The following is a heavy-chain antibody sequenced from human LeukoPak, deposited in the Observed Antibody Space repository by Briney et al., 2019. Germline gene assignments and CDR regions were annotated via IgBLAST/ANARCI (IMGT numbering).Heavy chain of an antibody. CDR1: GYTFTGYY. J-gene: IGHJ6*03. Sequence: ASVKVSCKASGYTFTGYYMHWVRQAPGQGLEWMGWINPNSGGTNYAQKFQGRVPTTRDTSISTAYMELSRLRSHDTAVYYGARGGSGSSREYYYYMDVWGKGTTVTISS. CDR3: ARGGSGSSREYYYYMDV. D-gene: IGHD1-26*01. V-gene: IGHV1-2*02. CDR2: INPNSGGT.